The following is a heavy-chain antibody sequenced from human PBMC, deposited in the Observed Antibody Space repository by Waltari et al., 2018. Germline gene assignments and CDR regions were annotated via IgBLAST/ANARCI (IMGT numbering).Heavy chain of an antibody. V-gene: IGHV3-30*18. Sequence: QLQLVESGGGVVQPGTSLRLSCAASGSSLSNYGMHWVRQAPGRGLEWVAVRWFEGGDEYYADSVRGRFTSSRDNSKNLLYLHMDSLRVDDTAVYYCAKDAFGNTYMDHWGQGTLVTVSS. CDR1: GSSLSNYG. CDR2: RWFEGGDE. J-gene: IGHJ4*02. D-gene: IGHD3-16*01. CDR3: AKDAFGNTYMDH.